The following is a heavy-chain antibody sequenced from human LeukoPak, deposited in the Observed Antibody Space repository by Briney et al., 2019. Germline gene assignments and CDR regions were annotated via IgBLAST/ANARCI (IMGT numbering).Heavy chain of an antibody. V-gene: IGHV4-34*01. CDR3: ARTNGSGKYNWFGP. J-gene: IGHJ5*02. D-gene: IGHD3-10*01. CDR2: INHSGST. Sequence: SETLSLTCAVYGGSFSGYYWSWIRQPPGKGLEWIGEINHSGSTNYNPSLKGRVTISVDTSKNQFSLKLSSVTAADTAVYYCARTNGSGKYNWFGPWGQGTLVTVSS. CDR1: GGSFSGYY.